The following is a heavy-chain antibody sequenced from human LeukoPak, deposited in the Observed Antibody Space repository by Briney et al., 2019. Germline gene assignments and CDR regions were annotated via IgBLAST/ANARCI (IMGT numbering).Heavy chain of an antibody. CDR2: IYYSGST. CDR1: GGSISSSSYY. V-gene: IGHV4-39*01. J-gene: IGHJ5*02. CDR3: ARQTLYGSGESWFDP. D-gene: IGHD3-10*01. Sequence: SETLSLTCTVSGGSISSSSYYWGWIRQPPGKGLEWIGSIYYSGSTYYNPSLKSRVTISVDTSKNQFSLKLSSVTAADTAVYHCARQTLYGSGESWFDPCGQGTLVTVSS.